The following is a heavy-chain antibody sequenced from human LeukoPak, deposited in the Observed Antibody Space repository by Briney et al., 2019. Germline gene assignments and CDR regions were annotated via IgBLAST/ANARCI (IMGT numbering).Heavy chain of an antibody. CDR3: ARGPDHGGSYYHD. Sequence: GGSLRLSFAASGFTFSVSWMYWVRQAPGKGLVWVSRINSDGSTTEYADSVKGRFTISRDNAKNTLFLQLSSLRAEDTAVYYCARGPDHGGSYYHDWGQGTLVTVSS. V-gene: IGHV3-74*03. CDR1: GFTFSVSW. D-gene: IGHD1-26*01. J-gene: IGHJ4*02. CDR2: INSDGSTT.